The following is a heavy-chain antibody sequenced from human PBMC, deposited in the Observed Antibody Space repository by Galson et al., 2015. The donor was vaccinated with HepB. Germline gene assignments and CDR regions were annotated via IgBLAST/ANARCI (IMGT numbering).Heavy chain of an antibody. CDR2: IHRSGAT. CDR1: GFSITSDYS. D-gene: IGHD3-16*01. CDR3: AGGIYTYAYFDY. Sequence: LSLTCAVSGFSITSDYSWGWIRQPPGKGLEWVGTIHRSGATYYNPSLKSRVTISVDSSKNQFSLMLTSVTAADTALYYCAGGIYTYAYFDYWGRGTLVTVSS. J-gene: IGHJ4*02. V-gene: IGHV4-38-2*01.